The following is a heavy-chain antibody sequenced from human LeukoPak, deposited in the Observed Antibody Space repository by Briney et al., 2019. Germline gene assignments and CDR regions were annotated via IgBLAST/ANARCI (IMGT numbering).Heavy chain of an antibody. Sequence: SETLSLTCAVYGGSFSGYYWSWIRQPPGKGLEWIGEINHSGSTNYNPSLKSRVTISVDTSKNQFSLKLSSVTAADTAVYYCARLRGDYYDILTGTFDYWGQGTLVTVSS. CDR2: INHSGST. CDR3: ARLRGDYYDILTGTFDY. D-gene: IGHD3-9*01. J-gene: IGHJ4*02. CDR1: GGSFSGYY. V-gene: IGHV4-34*01.